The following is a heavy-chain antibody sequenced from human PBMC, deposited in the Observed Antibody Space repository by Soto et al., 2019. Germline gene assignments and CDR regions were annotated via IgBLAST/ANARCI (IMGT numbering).Heavy chain of an antibody. CDR3: ARVGPSSSWYTGYWFDP. CDR2: INPNSGGT. J-gene: IGHJ5*02. D-gene: IGHD6-13*01. V-gene: IGHV1-2*02. Sequence: ASVKVSCKASGYTFTGYYMHWVRQAPGQGLEWMGWINPNSGGTNYAQKFQGRVTMTGDTSISTAYMELSSLRSEDTAVYYCARVGPSSSWYTGYWFDPWGQGTLVTVSS. CDR1: GYTFTGYY.